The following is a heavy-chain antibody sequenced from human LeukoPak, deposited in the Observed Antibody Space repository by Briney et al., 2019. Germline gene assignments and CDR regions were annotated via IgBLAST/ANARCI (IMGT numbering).Heavy chain of an antibody. J-gene: IGHJ4*02. V-gene: IGHV4-4*07. CDR1: GGSISSYY. Sequence: SETLSLTCTVSGGSISSYYWSWIRQPAAKGLEWIGRIYTSGSTNYNPSLKSRVTMSVDTSKNQFSLKLSSVTAADTAVYYCARDPVYSSGWYSDDYWGQGTLVTVSS. D-gene: IGHD6-19*01. CDR3: ARDPVYSSGWYSDDY. CDR2: IYTSGST.